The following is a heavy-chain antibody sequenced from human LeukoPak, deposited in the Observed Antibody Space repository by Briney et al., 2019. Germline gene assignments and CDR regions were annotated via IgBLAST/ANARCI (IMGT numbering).Heavy chain of an antibody. Sequence: ASVKVSCKASGYTFSGYYMHWVRQAPGQGLEWMGWINPNSGGTYYAQKFQGRVTMTRDTSISTAYMELSRLRSDDTAVYYCARGHYDILTGYLPRHYYYMDVWGKGTTVTISS. CDR1: GYTFSGYY. J-gene: IGHJ6*03. V-gene: IGHV1-2*02. CDR3: ARGHYDILTGYLPRHYYYMDV. D-gene: IGHD3-9*01. CDR2: INPNSGGT.